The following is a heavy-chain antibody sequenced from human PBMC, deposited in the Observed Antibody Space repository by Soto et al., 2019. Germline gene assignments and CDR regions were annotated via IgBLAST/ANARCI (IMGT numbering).Heavy chain of an antibody. V-gene: IGHV1-2*02. CDR3: ARDRYCSGGSCYHYWFDP. Sequence: ASVKVSCKASGYTFTGYYMHWVRQAPGQGLEWMGWINPNSGGTNYAQKFQGRVTMTRDTSISTAYMELSRLRSDDTAVYYCARDRYCSGGSCYHYWFDPWGQGTLVTVSS. CDR2: INPNSGGT. J-gene: IGHJ5*02. D-gene: IGHD2-15*01. CDR1: GYTFTGYY.